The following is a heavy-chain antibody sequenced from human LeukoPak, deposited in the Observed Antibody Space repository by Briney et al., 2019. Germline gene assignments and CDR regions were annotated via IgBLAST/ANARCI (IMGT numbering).Heavy chain of an antibody. D-gene: IGHD3-3*01. CDR3: ARDPGVDDFWSGYYRSPGYYFDY. CDR2: ISGSGGST. V-gene: IGHV3-23*01. CDR1: GFTFSSYA. Sequence: GGSLRLSCAASGFTFSSYAMSWVRQAPGKGLEWVSAISGSGGSTYYADSVKGRFTISRDNSRDTLYLQMNSLRAEDTAVYYCARDPGVDDFWSGYYRSPGYYFDYWGQGTLVTVSS. J-gene: IGHJ4*02.